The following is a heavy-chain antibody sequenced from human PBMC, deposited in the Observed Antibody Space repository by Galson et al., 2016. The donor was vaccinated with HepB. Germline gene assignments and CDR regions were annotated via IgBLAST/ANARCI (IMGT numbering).Heavy chain of an antibody. D-gene: IGHD6-6*01. CDR3: ARHVRPHGDSSSKPEYYYYYYGMDV. CDR2: ISDSGST. CDR1: GGSVNYYY. Sequence: SETLSLTCTVSGGSVNYYYWSWIRQPPGRGLEWIGYISDSGSTNYNPSLKSRVTISVDTSKNQFSLKLSSVTAADTAVYYCARHVRPHGDSSSKPEYYYYYYGMDVWGQGTTVTVSS. V-gene: IGHV4-59*08. J-gene: IGHJ6*02.